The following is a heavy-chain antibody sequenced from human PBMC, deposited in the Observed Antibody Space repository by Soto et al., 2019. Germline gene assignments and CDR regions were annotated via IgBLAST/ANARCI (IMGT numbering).Heavy chain of an antibody. J-gene: IGHJ5*02. CDR3: AADPGYDSSGYYYWFDP. V-gene: IGHV1-58*01. Sequence: ASVKVSCKASGFTFTSSAVQWVRQARGQRLEWIGWIVVGSGNTNYEQKFQERVTITRDMSTSTAYMELSSLRSEDTAVYYCAADPGYDSSGYYYWFDPWGQGTLVTVSS. CDR2: IVVGSGNT. D-gene: IGHD3-22*01. CDR1: GFTFTSSA.